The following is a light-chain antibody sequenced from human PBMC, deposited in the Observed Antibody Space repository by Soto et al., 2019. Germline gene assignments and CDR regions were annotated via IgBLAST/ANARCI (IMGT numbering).Light chain of an antibody. J-gene: IGKJ1*01. CDR1: QSVTSNY. CDR3: QQYGSSPQT. CDR2: GAS. V-gene: IGKV3-20*01. Sequence: EIVLTQSPGTLSLSPGERATLSCRASQSVTSNYVAWYQQKPGQAPRLLIYGASSRATGIPDRISGSGSGTDFTLTISRLEPEDFAVYYCQQYGSSPQTFGQGTKLEIK.